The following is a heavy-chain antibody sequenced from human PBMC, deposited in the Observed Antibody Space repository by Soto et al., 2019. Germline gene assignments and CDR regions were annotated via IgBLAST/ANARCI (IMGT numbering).Heavy chain of an antibody. CDR1: GFMFSTTD. CDR2: IEGSGEIT. J-gene: IGHJ5*02. Sequence: GGSLRLSCAASGFMFSTTDMSWVRQAPGKGLEWLTTIEGSGEITYYADSVKGRFTISRDNSKSTVYLQMDSLTADDTAVYCCVKNSGWFNTWGQGTPVTVSS. D-gene: IGHD3-10*01. CDR3: VKNSGWFNT. V-gene: IGHV3-23*01.